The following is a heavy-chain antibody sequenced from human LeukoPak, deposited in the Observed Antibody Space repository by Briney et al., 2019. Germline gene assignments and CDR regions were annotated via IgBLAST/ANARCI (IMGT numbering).Heavy chain of an antibody. CDR3: ARDLLDIVVVPAAIHHYFDY. Sequence: GGSLRLSCAAYGFTFSNYWMSWVRQAPGKGLEWVANIKQDGSEKYYVDSVKGRFTISRDNAKNSLYLQMNSLRAEDTAVYYCARDLLDIVVVPAAIHHYFDYWGQGTLVTVSS. D-gene: IGHD2-2*02. CDR1: GFTFSNYW. CDR2: IKQDGSEK. V-gene: IGHV3-7*01. J-gene: IGHJ4*02.